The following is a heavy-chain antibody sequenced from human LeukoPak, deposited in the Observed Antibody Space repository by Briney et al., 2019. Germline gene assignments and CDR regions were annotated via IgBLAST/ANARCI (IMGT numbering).Heavy chain of an antibody. V-gene: IGHV5-51*01. CDR3: ACGKFSGPWFDP. D-gene: IGHD6-25*01. J-gene: IGHJ5*02. Sequence: ESLQISSQGSAYLFSTYWIGWARQLPGKGLEWMAVIYPGDSRTRYNPSFQGQVSISADKTISTAYLQWNSLKASDTAMYYCACGKFSGPWFDPWGQGALVTVSS. CDR1: AYLFSTYW. CDR2: IYPGDSRT.